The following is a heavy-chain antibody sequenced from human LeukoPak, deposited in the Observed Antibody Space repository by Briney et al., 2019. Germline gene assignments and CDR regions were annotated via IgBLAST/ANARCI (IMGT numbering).Heavy chain of an antibody. D-gene: IGHD4-17*01. CDR2: ISIDGSIT. CDR1: GFTFSTYW. Sequence: PGGSLRLSCAASGFTFSTYWMHWVRQVPGKGLVWVSRISIDGSITSYADSVKGRFTISRDNAKSTLYLQMSSLRAEDTAVYYCARVVHGDYGVTYFDYWGQGTLVTVSS. CDR3: ARVVHGDYGVTYFDY. J-gene: IGHJ4*02. V-gene: IGHV3-74*01.